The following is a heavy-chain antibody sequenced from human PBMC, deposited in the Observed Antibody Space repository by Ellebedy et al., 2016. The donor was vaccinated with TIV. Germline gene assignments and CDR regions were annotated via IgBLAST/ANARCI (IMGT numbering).Heavy chain of an antibody. V-gene: IGHV4-61*01. CDR1: GGSVSSGSYY. J-gene: IGHJ6*02. Sequence: SETLSLTXTVSGGSVSSGSYYWSWIRQPPGKGLEWIGYIYYSGSTNYNPSLKSRVTISVDTSKNQFSLKLSSVTAADTAVYYCARARMVVPAAMFSYYYYYGMDVWGQGTTVTVSS. CDR3: ARARMVVPAAMFSYYYYYGMDV. CDR2: IYYSGST. D-gene: IGHD2-2*01.